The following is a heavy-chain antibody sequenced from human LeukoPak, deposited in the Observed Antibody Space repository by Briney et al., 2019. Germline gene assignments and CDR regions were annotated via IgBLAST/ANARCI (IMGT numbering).Heavy chain of an antibody. J-gene: IGHJ3*02. D-gene: IGHD3-10*01. CDR2: ISGSGDST. V-gene: IGHV3-23*01. CDR3: AKVTGSGSYPADAFDI. CDR1: GLTFSSYG. Sequence: GGSLRLSCAASGLTFSSYGMNWVRQAPGKGLEWVSAISGSGDSTYHADSVRGRFTVSRDNSKNTLYLQMKSLSAEDTAVYYCAKVTGSGSYPADAFDIWGHGTVVTVSS.